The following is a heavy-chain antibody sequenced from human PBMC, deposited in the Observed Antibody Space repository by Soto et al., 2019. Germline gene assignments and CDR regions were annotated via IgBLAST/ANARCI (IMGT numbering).Heavy chain of an antibody. D-gene: IGHD3-3*01. Sequence: QVQLVQSGAEVKKPGSSVKVSCKASGGTFSTHAISWVRQAPGQGLEWLGGIIPTLGKPNYAQKFQGRVTVTADEYTSTAYMELSRLTSEATAVYYCARAAFRSGYYGYYYGMDVWGQGTAVNV. CDR1: GGTFSTHA. J-gene: IGHJ6*02. V-gene: IGHV1-69*01. CDR2: IIPTLGKP. CDR3: ARAAFRSGYYGYYYGMDV.